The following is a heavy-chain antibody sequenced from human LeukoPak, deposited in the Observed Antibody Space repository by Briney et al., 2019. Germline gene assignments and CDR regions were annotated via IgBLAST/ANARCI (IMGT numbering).Heavy chain of an antibody. J-gene: IGHJ3*02. V-gene: IGHV4-30-4*08. CDR3: ARQYDFWSGHIPDAFDI. Sequence: PSETLSLTCTVSGGSIGSGDYYWSWIRQPPGKGLEWIGYIYYSGSTYYNPSLKSRVTISVDTSKNQFSLKLSSVTAADTAVYYCARQYDFWSGHIPDAFDIWGQGTMVTVSS. D-gene: IGHD3-3*01. CDR1: GGSIGSGDYY. CDR2: IYYSGST.